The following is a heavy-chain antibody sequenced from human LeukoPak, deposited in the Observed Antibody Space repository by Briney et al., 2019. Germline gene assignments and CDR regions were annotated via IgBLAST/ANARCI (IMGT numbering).Heavy chain of an antibody. CDR1: GYSFTSYW. J-gene: IGHJ6*02. CDR2: IYPGDSDT. Sequence: GESLKISCKGSGYSFTSYWIGWVRQMPGKGLEWMGIIYPGDSDTRYSPSFQGQVTISADKSISTAYLQWSSLKASDTAMYYCARHQSLWFGELRPYYYYGMDVRGQGTTVTVSS. CDR3: ARHQSLWFGELRPYYYYGMDV. D-gene: IGHD3-10*01. V-gene: IGHV5-51*01.